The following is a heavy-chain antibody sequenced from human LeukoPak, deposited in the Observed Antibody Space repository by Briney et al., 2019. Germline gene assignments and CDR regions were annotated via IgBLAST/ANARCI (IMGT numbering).Heavy chain of an antibody. V-gene: IGHV4-34*01. J-gene: IGHJ4*02. Sequence: SDTLSLTCAVYGGSFRDYWWMWLRRSPGKGLEGVGEVNHSGRTNYNPSLKSRVSISVDMSKKQFSLKLTSVTAADTALYYCAIRFGRLEAGGTPFDSWGQGTLVTVSS. CDR1: GGSFRDYW. CDR2: VNHSGRT. D-gene: IGHD6-13*01. CDR3: AIRFGRLEAGGTPFDS.